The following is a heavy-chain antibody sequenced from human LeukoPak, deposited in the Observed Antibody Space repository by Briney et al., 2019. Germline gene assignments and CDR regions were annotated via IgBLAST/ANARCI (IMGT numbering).Heavy chain of an antibody. Sequence: SETLSPTCTVSGGSISSYYWSWIRQPPGKGLEWIGYIYYIGSTNYNPSLKSRVTISVDTSKNQFSLKLSSVTAADTAVYYCARAKYGDYSAFDYWGQGTLVTVSS. D-gene: IGHD4-17*01. CDR3: ARAKYGDYSAFDY. CDR2: IYYIGST. J-gene: IGHJ4*02. V-gene: IGHV4-59*01. CDR1: GGSISSYY.